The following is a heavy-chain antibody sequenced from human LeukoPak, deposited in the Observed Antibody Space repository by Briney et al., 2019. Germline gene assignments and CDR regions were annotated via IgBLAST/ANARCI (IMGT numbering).Heavy chain of an antibody. Sequence: GGSLRLSCAVCGVTFSNYALNWVRQAPGKGLEWVSAIGGSGANTYYADSAKGRFTISGDTSKNTLYLQMNNLRAEDTAVYYCAKESTYDFWSGYNYYMDVWGKGTTVTVSS. V-gene: IGHV3-23*01. CDR1: GVTFSNYA. J-gene: IGHJ6*03. D-gene: IGHD3-3*01. CDR2: IGGSGANT. CDR3: AKESTYDFWSGYNYYMDV.